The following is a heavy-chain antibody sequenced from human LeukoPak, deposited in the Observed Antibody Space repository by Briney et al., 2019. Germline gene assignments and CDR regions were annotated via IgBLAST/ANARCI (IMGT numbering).Heavy chain of an antibody. D-gene: IGHD3-9*01. CDR1: GYTFVDHY. Sequence: ASVWVSCKASGYTFVDHYIHWVRQAPGQGPEWMGWINPRSGGTEYAQKFQGRVTMTRDTSINTAYMELTRLTSDDTAVYYCARAVDDTLHKYYFDYWGQGTLVTVSS. J-gene: IGHJ4*02. V-gene: IGHV1-2*02. CDR3: ARAVDDTLHKYYFDY. CDR2: INPRSGGT.